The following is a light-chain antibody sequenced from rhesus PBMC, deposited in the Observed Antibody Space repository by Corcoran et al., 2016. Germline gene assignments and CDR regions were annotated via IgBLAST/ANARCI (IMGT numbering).Light chain of an antibody. CDR2: RAS. J-gene: IGKJ4*01. Sequence: DIQMTQSPSSLSASVGDRVTITFRASQGISNWLAWYQQKPGKAPKLLVYRASNLETGVPSRSSGSGSGTDFTLTISSLQPEDLATCEGQQRGNSPLTIGGGTKVEIK. CDR3: QQRGNSPLT. V-gene: IGKV1-69*01. CDR1: QGISNW.